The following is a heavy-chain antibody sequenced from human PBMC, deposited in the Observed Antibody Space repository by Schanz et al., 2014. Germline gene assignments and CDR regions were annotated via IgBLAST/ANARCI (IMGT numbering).Heavy chain of an antibody. CDR1: GLTFSDYY. CDR2: ISSSSSTI. D-gene: IGHD2-2*01. CDR3: AKVAPAATYLDS. Sequence: QVQLVKSGGGLVKPGGSLRLSCAASGLTFSDYYMSWIRQAPGKGLEWVSYISSSSSTIYYADSVKGRFTISRDNAKNSLFLQMNSLSAEDTAVYYCAKVAPAATYLDSWGLGTLVTVSS. V-gene: IGHV3-11*01. J-gene: IGHJ4*02.